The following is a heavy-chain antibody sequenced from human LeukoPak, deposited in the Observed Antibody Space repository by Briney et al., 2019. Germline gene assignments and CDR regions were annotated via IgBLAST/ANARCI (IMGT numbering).Heavy chain of an antibody. V-gene: IGHV4-34*01. CDR2: INHSGST. J-gene: IGHJ5*02. CDR1: GGSFSGYY. CDR3: ARGGVYCSSTSCYATYNWFDP. Sequence: PSETLSLTCAVYGGSFSGYYWSCIRQPPGKGLEWIGEINHSGSTNYNPSLKSRVTISVDTSKNQFSLKLSSVTAADTAVYYCARGGVYCSSTSCYATYNWFDPWGQGTLVTVSS. D-gene: IGHD2-2*01.